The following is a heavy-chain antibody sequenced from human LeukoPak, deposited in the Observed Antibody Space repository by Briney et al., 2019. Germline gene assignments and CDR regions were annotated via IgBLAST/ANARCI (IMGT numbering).Heavy chain of an antibody. CDR1: GGSISSYY. J-gene: IGHJ4*02. CDR3: ARSYGSGSFYYFDY. CDR2: ISDTGST. Sequence: KPSETLSFTCTVLGGSISSYYWSWIRKPPGKGLEGIGYISDTGSTNYNPSLKSGVSISVDTSKNQLSLRLSSVTAADTAVYYCARSYGSGSFYYFDYWGQGTLVTVSS. D-gene: IGHD3-10*01. V-gene: IGHV4-59*01.